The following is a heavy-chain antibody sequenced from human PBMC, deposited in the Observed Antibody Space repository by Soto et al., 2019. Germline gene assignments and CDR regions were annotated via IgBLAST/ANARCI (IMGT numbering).Heavy chain of an antibody. CDR2: IIPIFGTA. CDR3: AREGGERLRYFYWSGLHWFDP. Sequence: QVQLVQSGAEVKKPGSSVKVSCKASGGTFSSYAISWVRQAPGQGLEWMGGIIPIFGTANYAQKFQGRVTITADESTSTAYMELSSLRSEDTAVYYCAREGGERLRYFYWSGLHWFDPWGQGTLVTVSS. CDR1: GGTFSSYA. D-gene: IGHD3-9*01. V-gene: IGHV1-69*01. J-gene: IGHJ5*02.